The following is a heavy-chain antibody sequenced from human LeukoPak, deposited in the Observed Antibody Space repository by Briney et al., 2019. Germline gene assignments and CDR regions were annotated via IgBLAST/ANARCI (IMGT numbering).Heavy chain of an antibody. Sequence: SETLSLTCAVSGYSISSGYYWAWIRQPPGKGLEWIGSIYHIGSTHYNPSLKSRVTISVDTSKNHFSLKLSSVTAADTAVYYCARNSSSGYFDYWGQGTLVTVSS. CDR1: GYSISSGYY. V-gene: IGHV4-38-2*01. D-gene: IGHD6-6*01. CDR3: ARNSSSGYFDY. CDR2: IYHIGST. J-gene: IGHJ4*02.